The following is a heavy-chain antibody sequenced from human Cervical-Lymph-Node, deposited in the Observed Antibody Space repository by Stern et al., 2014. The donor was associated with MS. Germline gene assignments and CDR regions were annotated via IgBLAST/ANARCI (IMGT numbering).Heavy chain of an antibody. V-gene: IGHV4-39*01. CDR3: AKHACTGAACPFDL. J-gene: IGHJ4*02. CDR1: GDSISRYTHY. D-gene: IGHD2-8*02. CDR2: VYYSGPT. Sequence: QVQLVESGPGLVKPSETLPLTCAVSGDSISRYTHYCAWIRPPPVKGLEWIGSVYYSGPTYYNPSRKSPVTISVDTSKNHSSLGLNSVTAADTAVYYCAKHACTGAACPFDLWGQGTLVTVSS.